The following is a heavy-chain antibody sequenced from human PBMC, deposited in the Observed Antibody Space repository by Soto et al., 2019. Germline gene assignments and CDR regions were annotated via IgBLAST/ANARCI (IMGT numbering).Heavy chain of an antibody. CDR3: AGDEDYGDYYFDY. J-gene: IGHJ4*02. CDR1: GGSISSYY. V-gene: IGHV4-59*08. Sequence: SETLSLTCTVSGGSISSYYWSWIRQPPGKGLEWIGYIYYSGSTNYNPSLKSRVTISVDTSKNQFSLKLSSGTAADTAVYYCAGDEDYGDYYFDYWGQGTLVTVSS. CDR2: IYYSGST. D-gene: IGHD4-17*01.